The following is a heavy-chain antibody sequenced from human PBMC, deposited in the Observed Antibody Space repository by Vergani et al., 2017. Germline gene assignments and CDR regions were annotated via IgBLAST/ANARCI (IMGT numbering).Heavy chain of an antibody. J-gene: IGHJ6*02. CDR3: ATPQTVTTGGMEV. D-gene: IGHD4-17*01. CDR1: GYTFTDHY. Sequence: EVQLVQSGAEVKKPGATMKISCKVSGYTFTDHYMHWVKKAPGKGLEWMGLVDPEDGETIYAEKFKGRVTIAADTSTDTAHLALSSLRSEDTAVYYCATPQTVTTGGMEVWGQGTTVIVSS. CDR2: VDPEDGET. V-gene: IGHV1-69-2*01.